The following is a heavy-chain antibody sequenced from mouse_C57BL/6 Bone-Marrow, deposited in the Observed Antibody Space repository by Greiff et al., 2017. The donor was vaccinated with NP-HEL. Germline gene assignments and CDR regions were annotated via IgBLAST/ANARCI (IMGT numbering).Heavy chain of an antibody. CDR1: GISITTGNYR. CDR3: AREGGPAACWYFDV. D-gene: IGHD3-3*01. V-gene: IGHV3-5*01. J-gene: IGHJ1*03. CDR2: IYYSGTI. Sequence: EVQLQQSGPGLVKPSQTVFLTCTVTGISITTGNYRWSWIRQFPGNKLEWIGYIYYSGTITYNPSLTSRTTITRDTPKNQFFLEMNSLTAEDTATYYCAREGGPAACWYFDVWGTGTTVTVSS.